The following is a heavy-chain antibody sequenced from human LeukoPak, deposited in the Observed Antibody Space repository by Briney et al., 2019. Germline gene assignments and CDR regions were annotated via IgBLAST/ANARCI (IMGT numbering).Heavy chain of an antibody. J-gene: IGHJ6*03. CDR2: INWNGGST. D-gene: IGHD5-18*01. CDR1: GFTFSSYG. CDR3: ATRGYSYGYYYYYYMDV. Sequence: GGSLRLSCAASGFTFSSYGMSWVRQAPGKGLEWVSGINWNGGSTGYADSVKGRFTISRDNAKNSLYLQMNSLRAEDTALYYCATRGYSYGYYYYYYMDVWGKGTTVTVSS. V-gene: IGHV3-20*04.